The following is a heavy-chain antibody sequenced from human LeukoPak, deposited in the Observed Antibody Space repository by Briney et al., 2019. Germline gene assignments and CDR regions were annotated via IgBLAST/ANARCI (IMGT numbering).Heavy chain of an antibody. CDR3: ARGRQDVTMIVVVMTAVSYYLDV. V-gene: IGHV4-34*01. D-gene: IGHD3-22*01. CDR2: MNPSGST. CDR1: GGSFSGYY. J-gene: IGHJ6*03. Sequence: SETLSLTCAVYGGSFSGYYWTWIRQTPEKGLEWIGEMNPSGSTNYNPSLKSRVTISVNTSKNQFSLELSSVTAADTAVYYCARGRQDVTMIVVVMTAVSYYLDVWGKGTTVTVS.